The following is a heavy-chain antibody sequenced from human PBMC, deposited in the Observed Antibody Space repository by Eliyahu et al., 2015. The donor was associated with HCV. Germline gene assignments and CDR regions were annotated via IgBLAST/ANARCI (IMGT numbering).Heavy chain of an antibody. V-gene: IGHV4-59*01. J-gene: IGHJ5*02. CDR1: GGXIXTYC. D-gene: IGHD6-19*01. CDR2: IHYSGST. CDR3: ASGGGGIAVAGTGGWFDP. Sequence: QVQLQESGPGLVKPSETLSLTCTVXGGXIXTYCWSWIRQPPGKGLEWIGYIHYSGSTNYKPSPKSRVTISLDTSKNQFSLSLTSVTAADTAVYYCASGGGGIAVAGTGGWFDPWGQGTLVTVSS.